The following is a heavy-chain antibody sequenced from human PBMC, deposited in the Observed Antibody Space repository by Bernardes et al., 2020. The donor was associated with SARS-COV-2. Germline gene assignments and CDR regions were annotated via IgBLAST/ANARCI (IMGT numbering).Heavy chain of an antibody. CDR2: IRGGGDTT. CDR1: GFTFSRYA. Sequence: GGSLRLSCVASGFTFSRYAMSWVRQAPGRGLEWVSSIRGGGDTTYYADSVKGRFTISRDNSMNTLHLHMDSLRAEDTAVYYCAKDTRIEVDPYCFDYWGQGTLVSVSS. D-gene: IGHD6-19*01. CDR3: AKDTRIEVDPYCFDY. V-gene: IGHV3-23*01. J-gene: IGHJ4*02.